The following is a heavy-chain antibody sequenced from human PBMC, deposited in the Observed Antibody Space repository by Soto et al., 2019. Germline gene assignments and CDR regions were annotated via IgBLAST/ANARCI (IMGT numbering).Heavy chain of an antibody. J-gene: IGHJ6*02. Sequence: SETLSLTCAVYGGSFSGYYWSWIRQPPGKGLEWIGEINHSGSTNYNPSLKSRVTISVDTSKNQFSLKLSSVTAADTAVYYCARARRGYSYGSYYYYDGMDVWGQGTTVTVSS. D-gene: IGHD5-18*01. V-gene: IGHV4-34*01. CDR3: ARARRGYSYGSYYYYDGMDV. CDR2: INHSGST. CDR1: GGSFSGYY.